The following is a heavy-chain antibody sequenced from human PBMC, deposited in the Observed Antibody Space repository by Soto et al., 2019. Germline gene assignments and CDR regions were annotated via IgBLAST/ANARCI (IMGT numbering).Heavy chain of an antibody. CDR3: AKSYGSGSYWEVDY. D-gene: IGHD3-10*01. CDR1: GGSISSSSYY. CDR2: IYYSGST. Sequence: PSETLSLTCTVSGGSISSSSYYWGWIRQPPGKGLEWIGSIYYSGSTYYNPSLKSRVTISVDTSKNQFSLKLSSVTAADTAVYYCAKSYGSGSYWEVDYWGQGTLVTVS. V-gene: IGHV4-39*01. J-gene: IGHJ4*02.